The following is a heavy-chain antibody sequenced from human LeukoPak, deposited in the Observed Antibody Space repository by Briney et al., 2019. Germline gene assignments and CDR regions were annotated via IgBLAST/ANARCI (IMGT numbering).Heavy chain of an antibody. Sequence: PGRSLRLSCAASGFTFSSYAMHWVRQAPGKGLEWVAVISYDGSNKYYADSVKGRFTISRDNSKNTLYLQMNSLRAEDTAVYYCARPPTVYSSSWLEDAFDIWGQGTMVTVSS. V-gene: IGHV3-30-3*01. CDR2: ISYDGSNK. J-gene: IGHJ3*02. D-gene: IGHD6-13*01. CDR1: GFTFSSYA. CDR3: ARPPTVYSSSWLEDAFDI.